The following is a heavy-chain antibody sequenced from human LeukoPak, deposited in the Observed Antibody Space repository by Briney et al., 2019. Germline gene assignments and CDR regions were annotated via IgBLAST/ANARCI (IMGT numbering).Heavy chain of an antibody. J-gene: IGHJ4*02. Sequence: GGSLRLSCAASGFTFSSYEMNWVRQAPGKGLDWVSYISSDGSTIHYGDSVKGRFTISRDNAKNSLYLQMNSLRAEDTAVYYCATDVPAVTIFGYWGQGTLVTVSS. CDR2: ISSDGSTI. D-gene: IGHD2-2*01. CDR1: GFTFSSYE. CDR3: ATDVPAVTIFGY. V-gene: IGHV3-48*03.